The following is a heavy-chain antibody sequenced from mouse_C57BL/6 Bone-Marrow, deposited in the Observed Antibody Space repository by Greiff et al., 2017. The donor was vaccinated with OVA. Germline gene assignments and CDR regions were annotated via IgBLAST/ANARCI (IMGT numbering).Heavy chain of an antibody. V-gene: IGHV14-4*01. D-gene: IGHD1-1*01. J-gene: IGHJ1*03. CDR1: GFNIKDDY. CDR3: TFTTVVDSLWYFDV. Sequence: DVQLQESGAELVRPGASVKLSCTASGFNIKDDYMHWVKQRPEQGLEWIGWIDPENGDTEYASKFQGKATITADTSSNTAYLQLSSLTSEDTAVYYCTFTTVVDSLWYFDVWGTGTTVTVSS. CDR2: IDPENGDT.